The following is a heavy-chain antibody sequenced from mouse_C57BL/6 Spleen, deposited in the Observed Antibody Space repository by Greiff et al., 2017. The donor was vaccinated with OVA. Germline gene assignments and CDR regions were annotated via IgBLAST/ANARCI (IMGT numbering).Heavy chain of an antibody. D-gene: IGHD2-5*01. CDR2: ISDGGSYT. Sequence: DVQLVESGGGLVKPGGSLTLSCAASGFTFSSYAMSWVRQTPEKRLEWVATISDGGSYTYYPDNVKGRFTISRDNAKNNLYLQMSHLKSEDTAMYYCARDYSNYWYFDVWGTGTTVTVSS. J-gene: IGHJ1*03. CDR3: ARDYSNYWYFDV. CDR1: GFTFSSYA. V-gene: IGHV5-4*01.